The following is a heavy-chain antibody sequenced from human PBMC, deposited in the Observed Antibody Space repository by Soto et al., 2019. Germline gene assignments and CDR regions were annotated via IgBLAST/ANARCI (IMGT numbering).Heavy chain of an antibody. V-gene: IGHV3-53*04. J-gene: IGHJ2*01. Sequence: EVQLVESGGGLVQPGGSLRLSCAASGFTVSSNYMSWVRQAPGKGLEWVSVIYSGGSTYYADSVKGRFTISRHNSKNTLYLQMNCVRAEDTAVYYCARVGYGDYDWYFDLRGRGTLVTVSS. CDR1: GFTVSSNY. CDR3: ARVGYGDYDWYFDL. CDR2: IYSGGST. D-gene: IGHD4-17*01.